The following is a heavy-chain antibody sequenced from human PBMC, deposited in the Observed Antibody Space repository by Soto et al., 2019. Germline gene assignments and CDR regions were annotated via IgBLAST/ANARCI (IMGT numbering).Heavy chain of an antibody. Sequence: SETLSLTCTVSGGSISSYYWTWIRQPAGKGLEWIGRIYSSGSTNYNPSLKSRVTMSVDTSKNQFSLKLSSVTAADTAVYYCARTIIPTPGWYFDFWGRGTLVTVSS. V-gene: IGHV4-4*07. D-gene: IGHD2-15*01. CDR2: IYSSGST. CDR3: ARTIIPTPGWYFDF. CDR1: GGSISSYY. J-gene: IGHJ4*02.